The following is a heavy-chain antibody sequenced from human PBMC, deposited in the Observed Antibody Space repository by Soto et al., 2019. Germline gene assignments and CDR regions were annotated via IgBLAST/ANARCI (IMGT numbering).Heavy chain of an antibody. CDR1: GFSLNTGGAG. CDR2: IYWNEDK. CDR3: AHRGYGDYPRDNWFDP. D-gene: IGHD4-17*01. J-gene: IGHJ5*02. Sequence: QITLRESGPTLVKPTQTLTLTCTFSGFSLNTGGAGVGWIRQSPGKALEWLALIYWNEDKRYSPSLKSRLTIPKDPSKTQVVLTMTNMDPVDTATYYCAHRGYGDYPRDNWFDPWGQGTLVTVSS. V-gene: IGHV2-5*01.